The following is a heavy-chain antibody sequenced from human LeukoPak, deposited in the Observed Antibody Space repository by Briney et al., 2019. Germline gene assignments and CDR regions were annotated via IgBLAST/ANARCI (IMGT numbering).Heavy chain of an antibody. CDR2: ISSSSSYV. Sequence: GGSLRLSCAASGFTFSSYSMNWIRQAPVKGLEWVSSISSSSSYVYYADSVKGRFTISRDNAKNSLYLQMNSLRAEDTAVYYCARDRIAARTYYYYGMDVWGQGTTVTVSS. CDR3: ARDRIAARTYYYYGMDV. J-gene: IGHJ6*02. D-gene: IGHD6-6*01. CDR1: GFTFSSYS. V-gene: IGHV3-21*01.